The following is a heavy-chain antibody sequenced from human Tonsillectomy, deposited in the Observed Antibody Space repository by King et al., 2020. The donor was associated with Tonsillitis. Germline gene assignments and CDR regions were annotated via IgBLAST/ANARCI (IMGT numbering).Heavy chain of an antibody. Sequence: VQLVESGGGLVQRGGSRRLSCAASGFTFTRYAMNWVRQAPGKGLEWVSAVGGSGGSTYYADSVKGRFTVSRDNSKNTLYLQMNTLRAEDTAVYYCAKSALAIPFYTDVWGKGTTVTVSS. D-gene: IGHD2-21*01. CDR3: AKSALAIPFYTDV. V-gene: IGHV3-23*04. CDR1: GFTFTRYA. J-gene: IGHJ6*03. CDR2: VGGSGGST.